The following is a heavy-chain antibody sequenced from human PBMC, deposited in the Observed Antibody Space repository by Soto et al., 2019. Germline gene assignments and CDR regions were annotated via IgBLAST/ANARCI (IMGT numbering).Heavy chain of an antibody. CDR2: ISFQGTKD. CDR1: GFNFNNYG. D-gene: IGHD3-22*01. J-gene: IGHJ4*02. CDR3: VKLMFDHDSSGFSGDY. Sequence: QVQLVESGGGVVQPGGSLRLSCAGSGFNFNNYGMYWVRQAPGKGLEWVAFISFQGTKDYYAEAVKGRFTISKDYSKKTLFLQMNSLRADDTAMYYCVKLMFDHDSSGFSGDYWGQGTLVTVS. V-gene: IGHV3-30*18.